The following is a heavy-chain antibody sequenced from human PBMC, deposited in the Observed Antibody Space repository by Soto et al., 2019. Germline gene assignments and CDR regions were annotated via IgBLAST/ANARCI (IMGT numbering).Heavy chain of an antibody. V-gene: IGHV1-3*01. CDR2: INAGNGNT. Sequence: QVQLVQSGAEVKKPGASVKVSCKASGYTFTSYAMHWVRQAPGQRLEWMGWINAGNGNTKDSQKFQGRVTITRDTSASTAYMELSSLRSEDTAVYYCARDRAGQQLVHDAFDIWGQGTMGTVSS. CDR3: ARDRAGQQLVHDAFDI. CDR1: GYTFTSYA. D-gene: IGHD6-13*01. J-gene: IGHJ3*02.